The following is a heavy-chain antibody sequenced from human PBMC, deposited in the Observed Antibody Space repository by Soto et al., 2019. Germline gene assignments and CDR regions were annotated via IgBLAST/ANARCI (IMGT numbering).Heavy chain of an antibody. D-gene: IGHD3-3*01. CDR2: ISYDGSNK. CDR3: AKDLFSRSGYKFFAFDI. J-gene: IGHJ3*02. Sequence: PGGSLRLSCAASGFTFSSYGMHWVRQAPGKGLEWVAVISYDGSNKYYADSVKGRFTISRDNSKNTLYLQMNSLRAEDTAVYYCAKDLFSRSGYKFFAFDIWGQGTMVTVSS. V-gene: IGHV3-30*18. CDR1: GFTFSSYG.